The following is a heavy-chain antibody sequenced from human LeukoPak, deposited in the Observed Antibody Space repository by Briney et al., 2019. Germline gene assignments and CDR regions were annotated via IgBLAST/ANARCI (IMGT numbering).Heavy chain of an antibody. CDR1: GGSISDYY. CDR3: AREGRQDYVYFDY. CDR2: INYSGNT. J-gene: IGHJ4*02. V-gene: IGHV4-59*01. Sequence: PSDTLSLTCTVSGGSISDYYWSWIRQPPGRGLEWIGYINYSGNTNYNPSLKSRVTISVDTSKNQFSLRLTSVTAADTAVFYCAREGRQDYVYFDYWGQGSLVTVSS. D-gene: IGHD4-17*01.